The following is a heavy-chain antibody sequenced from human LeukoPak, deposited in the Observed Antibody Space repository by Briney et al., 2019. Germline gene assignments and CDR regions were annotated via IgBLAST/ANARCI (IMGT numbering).Heavy chain of an antibody. CDR2: IRYDGSNK. CDR3: APSGDSSGYYYLPFDY. J-gene: IGHJ4*02. V-gene: IGHV3-30*02. CDR1: GFTFSSYG. D-gene: IGHD3-22*01. Sequence: GGSLRLSCAASGFTFSSYGMHWVRQAPGKGLEWVAFIRYDGSNKYYADSVKGRFTISRDNSKNTLYLQMNSLRAEDTAVCYCAPSGDSSGYYYLPFDYWGQGTLVTVSS.